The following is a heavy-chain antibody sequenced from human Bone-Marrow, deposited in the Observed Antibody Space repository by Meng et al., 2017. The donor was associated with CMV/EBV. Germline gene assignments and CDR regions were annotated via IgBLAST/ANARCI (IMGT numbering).Heavy chain of an antibody. Sequence: GESLKISCAASGFTFSSYWMHWVRQAPGKGLVWVSRINSDGSSTSYADSVKGRFTISRDNAKNSLYLQMNSLRAEDTAVYYCARDRTRPYSSSAGGYYYGMDVWGQGTTVTVSS. V-gene: IGHV3-74*01. CDR3: ARDRTRPYSSSAGGYYYGMDV. CDR1: GFTFSSYW. J-gene: IGHJ6*02. CDR2: INSDGSST. D-gene: IGHD6-6*01.